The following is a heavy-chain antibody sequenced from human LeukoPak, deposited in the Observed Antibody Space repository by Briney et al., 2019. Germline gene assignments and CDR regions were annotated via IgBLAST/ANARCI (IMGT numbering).Heavy chain of an antibody. CDR3: ARRRYYDSTGYLD. J-gene: IGHJ1*01. V-gene: IGHV4-34*01. CDR2: INHSGST. Sequence: PSESLSLTCAVYGGSFSGYYWSWIRQPPGKGLEWIGEINHSGSTNYNPSLKSRVTISVGTSNNQFSLTLNSVTAADTALYFCARRRYYDSTGYLDWGQGTLVTVSS. CDR1: GGSFSGYY. D-gene: IGHD3-22*01.